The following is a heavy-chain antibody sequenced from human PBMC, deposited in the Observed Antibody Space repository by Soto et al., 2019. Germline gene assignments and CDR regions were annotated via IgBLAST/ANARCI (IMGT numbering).Heavy chain of an antibody. Sequence: QVQLVQSGAEVKKPGASVKVSCKASGYTFTSYGISWVRQAPGQGLEWMGWISAYNGNTNYAQKLQGRVTMTTDTXTXKAYMELRSMRSDDTGVYYCARDGSPSGYYVPSGDVWGQGTTVTVSS. J-gene: IGHJ6*02. CDR1: GYTFTSYG. CDR3: ARDGSPSGYYVPSGDV. D-gene: IGHD3-22*01. V-gene: IGHV1-18*01. CDR2: ISAYNGNT.